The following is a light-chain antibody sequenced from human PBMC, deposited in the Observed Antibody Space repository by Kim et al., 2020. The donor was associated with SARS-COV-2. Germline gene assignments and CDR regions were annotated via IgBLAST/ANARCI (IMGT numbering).Light chain of an antibody. CDR1: SSDIGGYNY. CDR3: SSSASSSTYV. Sequence: QSALTQPASVSGSPGQSITISCTGTSSDIGGYNYVSWYQQYPGKAPKLLIYDVTKRPSGVSNRFSGSKSGITASLTISGLQAEDEADYYCSSSASSSTYVVGTGTKVTVL. J-gene: IGLJ1*01. CDR2: DVT. V-gene: IGLV2-14*01.